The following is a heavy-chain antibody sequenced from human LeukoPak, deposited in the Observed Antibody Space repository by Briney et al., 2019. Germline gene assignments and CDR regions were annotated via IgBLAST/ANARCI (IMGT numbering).Heavy chain of an antibody. CDR1: GFTFSSYA. CDR3: ARDERRPDCSGGSCYPLDY. V-gene: IGHV3-21*01. Sequence: PGGSLRLSCAASGFTFSSYAMNWVRQAPGKGPEWVSSMSHNSRYIYYTDSVKGRFTISRDNAKNSLYLQMNSLRAKDTAVYYCARDERRPDCSGGSCYPLDYWGQGSLVTVSS. CDR2: MSHNSRYI. J-gene: IGHJ4*02. D-gene: IGHD2-15*01.